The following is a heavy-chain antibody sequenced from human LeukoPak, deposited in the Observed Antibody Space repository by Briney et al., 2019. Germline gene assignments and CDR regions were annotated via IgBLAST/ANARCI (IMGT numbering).Heavy chain of an antibody. D-gene: IGHD3-22*01. Sequence: ASVKVSCKASGYTFTSYYMHWVRQAPGQGLEWMGWISAYNGNTNYAQKLQGRVTMTTDTSTSTAYMELSSLRSEDTAVYYCARAKAGGVTMIVVAYYYYGMDVWGQGTTVTVSS. V-gene: IGHV1-18*04. J-gene: IGHJ6*02. CDR3: ARAKAGGVTMIVVAYYYYGMDV. CDR2: ISAYNGNT. CDR1: GYTFTSYY.